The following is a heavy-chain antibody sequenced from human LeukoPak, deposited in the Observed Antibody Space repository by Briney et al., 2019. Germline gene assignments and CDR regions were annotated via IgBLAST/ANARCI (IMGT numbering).Heavy chain of an antibody. J-gene: IGHJ4*02. CDR2: ISYDGSDK. CDR1: KFTFSTYA. V-gene: IGHV3-30*04. CDR3: ARGWRYFDC. Sequence: PGGSLRLSCAASKFTFSTYAMHWVRQAPGKGLEWVAVISYDGSDKYYADSVKGRFTISRDNSKNTLYLQMNSLRAEDTAVYYCARGWRYFDCWGQGTLVTVSS. D-gene: IGHD3-9*01.